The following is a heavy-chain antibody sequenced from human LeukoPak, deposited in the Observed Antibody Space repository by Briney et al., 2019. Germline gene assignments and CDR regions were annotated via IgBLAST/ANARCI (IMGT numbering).Heavy chain of an antibody. D-gene: IGHD6-13*01. CDR2: ISWNSGSI. J-gene: IGHJ4*02. CDR3: ATFTAAEDY. Sequence: RSGGSLRLXCAASGFTFDDYAMHWVRQAPGKGLEWVSGISWNSGSIGYADSVKGRFTISRDNAKNSLYLQMNSLRAEDVALYYCATFTAAEDYWGQGTLVTVSS. CDR1: GFTFDDYA. V-gene: IGHV3-9*03.